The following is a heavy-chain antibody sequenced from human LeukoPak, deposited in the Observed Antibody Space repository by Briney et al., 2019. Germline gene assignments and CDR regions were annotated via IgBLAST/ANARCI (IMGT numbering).Heavy chain of an antibody. CDR1: GFTFSSYG. V-gene: IGHV3-33*01. CDR3: ARAAYYDILTGHLYYYYGMDV. J-gene: IGHJ6*02. CDR2: IWYDGSNK. Sequence: GGSLRLSCAASGFTFSSYGMHWVRQAPGKGLEWVAVIWYDGSNKYYADSVKGRFTISRDNSKNTLYLQMNSLRAEDTAVYYCARAAYYDILTGHLYYYYGMDVWGQGTTVTVS. D-gene: IGHD3-9*01.